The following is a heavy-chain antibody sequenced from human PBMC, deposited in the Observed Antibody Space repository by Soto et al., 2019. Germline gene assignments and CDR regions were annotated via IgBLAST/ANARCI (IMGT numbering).Heavy chain of an antibody. Sequence: SLRLSCAVSGFTFSKAWMSWVRQAPGKGLEWVARPKSKSDGGTSDYAAPVKGRFSISRDESKNTLYLQMNSLKTEDTAVYHCTTDGGVSVDPLFWAWGQGTLV. J-gene: IGHJ5*02. D-gene: IGHD2-8*02. CDR3: TTDGGVSVDPLFWA. CDR1: GFTFSKAW. CDR2: PKSKSDGGTS. V-gene: IGHV3-15*01.